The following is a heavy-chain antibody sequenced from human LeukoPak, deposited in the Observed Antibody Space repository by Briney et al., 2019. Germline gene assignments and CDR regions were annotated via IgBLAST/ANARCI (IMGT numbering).Heavy chain of an antibody. D-gene: IGHD3-9*01. J-gene: IGHJ4*01. CDR2: IFYSAST. Sequence: SETLSLTCAVSGSSISSSTWWTWVRQPPGKGLEWIGEIFYSASTNSNPSLKRRLTMSVDESKHEFSLKLTSVTAADTAIYYCASGGLVSRYLDHWGQGTLVTVSP. CDR3: ASGGLVSRYLDH. V-gene: IGHV4-4*02. CDR1: GSSISSSTW.